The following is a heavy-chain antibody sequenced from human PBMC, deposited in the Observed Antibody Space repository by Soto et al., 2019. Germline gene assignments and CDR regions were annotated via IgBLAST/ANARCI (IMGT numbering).Heavy chain of an antibody. Sequence: PGESLKISCQASGYTFTKYCVGWVRQMPGKGLEWMGIIYPDDSDTRYSPSFQGHVTISADKSISTAYLQWSSLKASDSATYYCARRDMLTGYVYFDYWGQGTQVTVSS. CDR1: GYTFTKYC. V-gene: IGHV5-51*01. D-gene: IGHD3-9*01. CDR3: ARRDMLTGYVYFDY. J-gene: IGHJ4*02. CDR2: IYPDDSDT.